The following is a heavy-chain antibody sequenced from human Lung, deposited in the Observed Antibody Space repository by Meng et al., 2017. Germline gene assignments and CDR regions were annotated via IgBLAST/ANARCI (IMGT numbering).Heavy chain of an antibody. CDR3: ARGPTTMAHDFDY. J-gene: IGHJ4*02. V-gene: IGHV4-34*01. D-gene: IGHD4-11*01. Sequence: QVHRQQWGAGLLKPSRTPSLTCVVSGGSFSDYYWSWIRQPPGKGLEWIGEINHSGSTNYNPSLESRATISVDTSQNNLSLKLSSVTAADSAVYYCARGPTTMAHDFDYWGQGTLVTVSS. CDR2: INHSGST. CDR1: GGSFSDYY.